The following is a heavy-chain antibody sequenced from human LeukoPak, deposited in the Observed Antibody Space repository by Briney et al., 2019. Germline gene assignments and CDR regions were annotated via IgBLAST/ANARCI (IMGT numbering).Heavy chain of an antibody. J-gene: IGHJ6*02. D-gene: IGHD6-13*01. CDR2: INPNSGGT. CDR3: ARDSIAAAGTDPFYYYYGMDV. CDR1: GYTFTGYY. V-gene: IGHV1-2*02. Sequence: GASVKVSCKASGYTFTGYYMHWVRQAPGQGLEWMGWINPNSGGTNYAQKFQGRVTMTRDTSISTAYMELSRLRPDDTAVYYCARDSIAAAGTDPFYYYYGMDVWGQGTTVTVSS.